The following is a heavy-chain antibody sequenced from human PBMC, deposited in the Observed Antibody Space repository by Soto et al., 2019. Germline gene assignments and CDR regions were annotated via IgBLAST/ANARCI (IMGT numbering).Heavy chain of an antibody. J-gene: IGHJ4*02. D-gene: IGHD5-12*01. Sequence: PSETLSLTCTVSGGSLSSYYWSWIRQPPGKGLEWIGYIYYSGSTNYNPSLKSRVTISVDTSKNQFFLKLSSVTAADTAVYYCARSERWLQYLFDYWGQGTLVTVSS. CDR3: ARSERWLQYLFDY. CDR2: IYYSGST. V-gene: IGHV4-59*01. CDR1: GGSLSSYY.